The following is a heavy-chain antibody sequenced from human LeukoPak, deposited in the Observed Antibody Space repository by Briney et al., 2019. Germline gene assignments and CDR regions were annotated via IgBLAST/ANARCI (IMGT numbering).Heavy chain of an antibody. J-gene: IGHJ5*02. D-gene: IGHD2-2*02. V-gene: IGHV1-2*02. CDR1: GYTFTGYY. CDR2: INPNSGGT. CDR3: AMGGGHCSSTSCYRSWFDP. Sequence: ASVKASCKASGYTFTGYYMHWVRQAPGQGLEWMGWINPNSGGTNYAQKFQGRVTMNRDTSISTAYMELSRLRSDDTAVYYCAMGGGHCSSTSCYRSWFDPWGQGTLVTVSS.